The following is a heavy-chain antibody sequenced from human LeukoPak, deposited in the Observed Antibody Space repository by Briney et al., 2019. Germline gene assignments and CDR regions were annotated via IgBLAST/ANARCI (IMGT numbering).Heavy chain of an antibody. D-gene: IGHD3-22*01. CDR1: GYSFTSYW. V-gene: IGHV5-51*01. Sequence: GESLKISCKGSGYSFTSYWIGWVRQMPGKGLEWMGIIYPGDSDTRYSPSFQGQVTISADKSISTAYLQWSSLKASDTAMYYCARRTGISGYKSRVFDYWGQGTLVTVSS. CDR2: IYPGDSDT. CDR3: ARRTGISGYKSRVFDY. J-gene: IGHJ4*02.